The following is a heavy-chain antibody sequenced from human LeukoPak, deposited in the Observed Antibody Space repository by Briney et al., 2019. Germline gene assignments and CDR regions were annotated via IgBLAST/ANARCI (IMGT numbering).Heavy chain of an antibody. CDR2: IETVGTT. J-gene: IGHJ4*02. CDR1: DFTVSSHY. V-gene: IGHV3-66*01. Sequence: GGSLRLSCAASDFTVSSHYMSWVRQAPGKGLEWVSLIETVGTTYYGDSVQGRFTISRDNSKNTLYLQMNSLRAEDTAVYYCTRSLKYFDYWGQGTLVTASS. CDR3: TRSLKYFDY.